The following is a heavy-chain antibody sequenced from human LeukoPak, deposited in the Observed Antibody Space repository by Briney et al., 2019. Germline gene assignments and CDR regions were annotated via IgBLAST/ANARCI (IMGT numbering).Heavy chain of an antibody. Sequence: PSETLSLTCTVSGGSVSSGSYYWSWIRQPAGKGLEWIGRIYTSGSTNYNPSLKSRVTISVDTSKNQFSLRLSSVTAADTAVYYCAREGTDMGTYNWFDPWGQGTLVTVSS. CDR3: AREGTDMGTYNWFDP. CDR1: GGSVSSGSYY. CDR2: IYTSGST. V-gene: IGHV4-61*02. D-gene: IGHD1/OR15-1a*01. J-gene: IGHJ5*02.